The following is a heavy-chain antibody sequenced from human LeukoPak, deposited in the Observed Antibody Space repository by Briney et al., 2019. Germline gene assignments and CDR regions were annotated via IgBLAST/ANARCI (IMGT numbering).Heavy chain of an antibody. CDR1: GGSISSYY. CDR3: ARGVTIFGVVSKYYYYYYMDV. D-gene: IGHD3-3*01. CDR2: IYISGRT. V-gene: IGHV4-4*07. J-gene: IGHJ6*03. Sequence: SETLSLTCTVSGGSISSYYWSWIRQPAGKGLEWIVRIYISGRTNYNPSLKSRVTISVDTSKNQFSLKLSSVTAADTAVYYCARGVTIFGVVSKYYYYYYMDVWGKGTTVTVSS.